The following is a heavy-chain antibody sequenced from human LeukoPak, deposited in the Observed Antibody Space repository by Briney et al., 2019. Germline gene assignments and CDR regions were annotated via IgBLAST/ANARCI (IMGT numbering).Heavy chain of an antibody. D-gene: IGHD3-10*01. J-gene: IGHJ3*02. V-gene: IGHV4-34*01. CDR2: INHSGST. CDR3: ARYTMVRGDAFDI. CDR1: GGSFSGYY. Sequence: SETLSLTCAVYGGSFSGYYWSWIRQPPGKGLEWIGEINHSGSTNYNPSLKSRVTISVDTSKNQFSLKLSSVTAADTAVYYCARYTMVRGDAFDIWGQGTMVTVSS.